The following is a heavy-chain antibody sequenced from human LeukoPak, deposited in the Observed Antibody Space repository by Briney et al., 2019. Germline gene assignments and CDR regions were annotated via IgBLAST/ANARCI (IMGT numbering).Heavy chain of an antibody. J-gene: IGHJ6*03. CDR2: INPSGGST. Sequence: ASVKVSCKASGYTFTSYYMHWVRQAPGQGLEWMGIINPSGGSTSYAQKFQGRVTMTRDMSASTVYMELSSLRSEDTAVYYCARDRAVAGTPTHYYYYYMDVWGKGTTVTVSS. D-gene: IGHD6-19*01. CDR3: ARDRAVAGTPTHYYYYYMDV. V-gene: IGHV1-46*01. CDR1: GYTFTSYY.